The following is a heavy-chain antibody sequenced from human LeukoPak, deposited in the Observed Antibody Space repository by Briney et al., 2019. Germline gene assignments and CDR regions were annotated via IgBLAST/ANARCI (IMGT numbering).Heavy chain of an antibody. Sequence: GGSLRLSCTASGFTFSSYWMHWVRQAPGKGLVWVSRINSDGGSTSYADSVKGRFTISRDNAKNSLYLQMNSLRAEDTAVYYCARQAVAGPTLDYYYGMDVWGQGTTVTVSS. J-gene: IGHJ6*02. V-gene: IGHV3-74*01. CDR2: INSDGGST. D-gene: IGHD6-19*01. CDR1: GFTFSSYW. CDR3: ARQAVAGPTLDYYYGMDV.